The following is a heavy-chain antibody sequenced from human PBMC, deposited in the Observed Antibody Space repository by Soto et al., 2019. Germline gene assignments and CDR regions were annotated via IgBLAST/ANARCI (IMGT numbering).Heavy chain of an antibody. CDR2: ISAYNGNT. V-gene: IGHV1-18*01. Sequence: ASVKVSCKASGYTFTSYGISWVRQAPGQGLEWMGWISAYNGNTNYAQKLQGRVTMTTDTSTSTAYMELRSLRSDDTAVYYCARDHSSCWYGWGYYYSCMVVWGQGTMVTVFS. CDR3: ARDHSSCWYGWGYYYSCMVV. CDR1: GYTFTSYG. J-gene: IGHJ6*02. D-gene: IGHD6-13*01.